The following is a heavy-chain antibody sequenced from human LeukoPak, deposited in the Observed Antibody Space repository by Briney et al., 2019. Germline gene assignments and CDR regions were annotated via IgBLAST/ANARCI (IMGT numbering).Heavy chain of an antibody. CDR1: GFIFSSYA. D-gene: IGHD6-19*01. CDR2: ISGSGGST. CDR3: AKDVGEQWLVMYYFDY. J-gene: IGHJ4*02. V-gene: IGHV3-23*01. Sequence: PGGSLRLSCAASGFIFSSYAMSWVRQAPGKGLEWVSTISGSGGSTYYADSVKGRFTISRDNSKNTLYLQMNSLRAEDTAVYYCAKDVGEQWLVMYYFDYWGQGTLVTVSS.